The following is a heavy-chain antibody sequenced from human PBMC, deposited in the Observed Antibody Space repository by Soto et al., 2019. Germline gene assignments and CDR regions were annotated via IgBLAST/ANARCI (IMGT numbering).Heavy chain of an antibody. D-gene: IGHD1-7*01. CDR3: ARDHRRNPRNYGLHP. Sequence: ASVKVSCKASGYIFTSYYMHRVRQAPGQGLEWMGIINPSGGSTSYAQKFQGRVTMTRDTSTSTVYMELSSLRSEDTAVYYCARDHRRNPRNYGLHPWGLGTLVTVSS. CDR1: GYIFTSYY. CDR2: INPSGGST. J-gene: IGHJ5*02. V-gene: IGHV1-46*01.